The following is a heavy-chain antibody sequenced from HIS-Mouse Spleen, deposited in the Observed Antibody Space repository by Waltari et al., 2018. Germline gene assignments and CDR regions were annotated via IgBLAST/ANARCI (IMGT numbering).Heavy chain of an antibody. D-gene: IGHD2-2*01. CDR3: ASNEKRWYPLD. Sequence: QLQLQESGPGLVKPSETLSLTCTVSGGSISSSSYHWGWIRQPPGKGLEWIGSIYYSGSTYYNPSLKSRVTISVDTSKNQFSLKLSSVTAADTAVYYCASNEKRWYPLDWGQGTLVTVSS. CDR2: IYYSGST. CDR1: GGSISSSSYH. V-gene: IGHV4-39*07. J-gene: IGHJ4*02.